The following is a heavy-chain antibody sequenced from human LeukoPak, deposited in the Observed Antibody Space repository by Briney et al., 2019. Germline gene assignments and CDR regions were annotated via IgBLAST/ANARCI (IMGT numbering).Heavy chain of an antibody. CDR2: ISGSGSST. D-gene: IGHD3-3*01. V-gene: IGHV3-23*01. CDR1: GVSFSSYA. J-gene: IGHJ4*02. Sequence: GGSLRLSCAAPGVSFSSYAMNWVRQAPGKGLEWVSCISGSGSSTYYADSVKGRFTISRDNAKNSLYLQMNSLRAEDTAVYYCARVGRSDFWSGYLYWGQGTLVTVSS. CDR3: ARVGRSDFWSGYLY.